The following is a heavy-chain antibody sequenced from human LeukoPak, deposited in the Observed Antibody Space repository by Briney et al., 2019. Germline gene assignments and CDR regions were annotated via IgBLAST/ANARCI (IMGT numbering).Heavy chain of an antibody. D-gene: IGHD3-10*01. CDR3: ARVAANYYGSGSYGWFDP. Sequence: ASVKVSCKASGYTFTSYGISWVRQAPGQGLEWMGIINPSGGSTSYAQKFQGRVTMTRDTSTSTVYMELSSLRSEDTAVYYCARVAANYYGSGSYGWFDPWGQGTLVTVSS. CDR2: INPSGGST. CDR1: GYTFTSYG. J-gene: IGHJ5*02. V-gene: IGHV1-46*01.